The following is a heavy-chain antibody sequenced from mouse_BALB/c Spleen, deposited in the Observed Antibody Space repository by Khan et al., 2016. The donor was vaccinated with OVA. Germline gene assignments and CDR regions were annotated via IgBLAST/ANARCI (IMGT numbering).Heavy chain of an antibody. CDR2: ISYSGST. J-gene: IGHJ2*01. D-gene: IGHD1-1*01. Sequence: EVQLQESGPGPVNPSQSLSLTCTVTGYSITSDYAWNWIRQFPGNKLEWMGYISYSGSTSYNPSLKSRISITRDTSKNQVFLQLTSVTTEDTATDFCARSETITTVVATGFDYWGQGTTLTVSS. V-gene: IGHV3-2*02. CDR1: GYSITSDYA. CDR3: ARSETITTVVATGFDY.